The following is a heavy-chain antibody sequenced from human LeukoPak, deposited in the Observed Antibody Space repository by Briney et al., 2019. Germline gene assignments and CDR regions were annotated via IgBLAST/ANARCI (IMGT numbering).Heavy chain of an antibody. CDR1: GYTFTGYY. J-gene: IGHJ4*02. CDR3: ATEYSSSWSFVY. CDR2: FDPEDGET. V-gene: IGHV1-24*01. D-gene: IGHD6-13*01. Sequence: GASVKVSCKASGYTFTGYYMHWVRQAPGQGLEWMGGFDPEDGETIYAQKFQGRVTMTEDTSTDTAYMELSSLRSEDTAVYYCATEYSSSWSFVYWGQGTLVTVSS.